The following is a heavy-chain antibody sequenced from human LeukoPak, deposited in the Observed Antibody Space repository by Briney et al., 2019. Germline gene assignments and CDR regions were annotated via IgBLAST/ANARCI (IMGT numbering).Heavy chain of an antibody. V-gene: IGHV1-18*01. CDR1: GYTFTSYG. CDR3: AKVRLVSSSSWYASFDY. Sequence: ASVNVSCKASGYTFTSYGVSWVRQAPGQGLEWMGWISAYNVNTNYLQKVQERVIMHNDAYTRTAYMALRRLTSDDTAVYYCAKVRLVSSSSWYASFDYWGQGTLVTVSS. D-gene: IGHD6-13*01. J-gene: IGHJ4*02. CDR2: ISAYNVNT.